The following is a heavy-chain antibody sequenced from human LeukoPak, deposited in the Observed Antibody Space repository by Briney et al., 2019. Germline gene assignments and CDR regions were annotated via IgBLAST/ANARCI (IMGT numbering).Heavy chain of an antibody. CDR3: ARVRRHHYSDSSGYYRYFDY. CDR1: GGSFSGYY. Sequence: PSETLSLTCAVYGGSFSGYYWSWIRQPPGKGLEWIGEINHSGSTNYNPSLKSRVTISVDTSKNQFSLKLSSVTAADTAVYYCARVRRHHYSDSSGYYRYFDYWGRGTLVTVSS. J-gene: IGHJ4*02. CDR2: INHSGST. D-gene: IGHD3-22*01. V-gene: IGHV4-34*01.